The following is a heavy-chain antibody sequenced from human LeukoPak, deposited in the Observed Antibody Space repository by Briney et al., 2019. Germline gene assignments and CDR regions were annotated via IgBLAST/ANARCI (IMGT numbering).Heavy chain of an antibody. V-gene: IGHV4-59*08. CDR3: ARQRGWELYYGLDV. D-gene: IGHD1-26*01. J-gene: IGHJ6*02. CDR2: VHYSGST. CDR1: GDSLSSDY. Sequence: PSETLSLTCTVSGDSLSSDYWSWIRQPPGKGLEWIGYVHYSGSTNYNPSFKSRVTISVDMSKNHFSLKLSSVTAADTAVYYCARQRGWELYYGLDVWGQGTTVAVSS.